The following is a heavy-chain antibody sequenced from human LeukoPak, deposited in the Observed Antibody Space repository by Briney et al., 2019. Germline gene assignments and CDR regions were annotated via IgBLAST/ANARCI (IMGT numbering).Heavy chain of an antibody. CDR3: ARVDDILTGYFTIDY. Sequence: SETLSLTCAVYGGSFSGYYWSWIRQPPGKGLEWIGEINHSGSTNYNPSLKSRVTISVDTSKSQFSLKLSSVTAADTAVYYCARVDDILTGYFTIDYWGQGTLVTVSS. J-gene: IGHJ4*02. CDR2: INHSGST. D-gene: IGHD3-9*01. V-gene: IGHV4-34*01. CDR1: GGSFSGYY.